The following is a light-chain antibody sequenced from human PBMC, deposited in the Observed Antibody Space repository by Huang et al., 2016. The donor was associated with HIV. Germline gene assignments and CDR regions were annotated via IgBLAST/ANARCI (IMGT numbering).Light chain of an antibody. V-gene: IGKV3D-20*01. Sequence: EIVLTQSPASLSLSPGERAMLSCGASQSVSSRYLAWFQQKPGIPDRFSGGGSGTDFTLTISRLEPEDFAVYYCQQYGSSSYTFGLGTKLEIK. CDR3: QQYGSSSYT. J-gene: IGKJ2*01. CDR1: QSVSSRY.